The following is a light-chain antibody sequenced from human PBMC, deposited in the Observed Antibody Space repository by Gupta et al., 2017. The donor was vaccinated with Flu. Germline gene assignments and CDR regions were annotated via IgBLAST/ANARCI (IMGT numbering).Light chain of an antibody. Sequence: RVTISCSGSSSNIGSKYVYWYRQLPGTAPKLLIYSNDQRRSGVPDRFSGSKSGTSASLAISGLQSEDEADYYCAAWYDSLSGLVFGGGTKLTVL. V-gene: IGLV1-47*02. J-gene: IGLJ3*02. CDR2: SND. CDR3: AAWYDSLSGLV. CDR1: SSNIGSKY.